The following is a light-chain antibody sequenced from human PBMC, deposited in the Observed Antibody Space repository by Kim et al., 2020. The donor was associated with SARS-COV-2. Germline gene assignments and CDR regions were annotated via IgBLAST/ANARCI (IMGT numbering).Light chain of an antibody. CDR2: YDS. Sequence: SYELTQQPSVSVAPGKTARITCGGNNIGSKSVHWYQQKPGQAPVLVIYYDSDRPSGIPERFSGSNSGNTATLTISRVEAGDEADYYCQVWDSSSDHAVFGGGTQLTDL. J-gene: IGLJ7*01. V-gene: IGLV3-21*04. CDR3: QVWDSSSDHAV. CDR1: NIGSKS.